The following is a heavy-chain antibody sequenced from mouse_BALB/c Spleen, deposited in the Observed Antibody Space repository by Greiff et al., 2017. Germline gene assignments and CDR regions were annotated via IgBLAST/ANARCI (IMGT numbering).Heavy chain of an antibody. CDR2: INPGSGGT. D-gene: IGHD2-1*01. CDR3: ARSGDGNYVMVDY. V-gene: IGHV1-54*01. J-gene: IGHJ4*01. CDR1: GYAFTNYL. Sequence: VQLQQSGAELVRPGTSVKVSCKASGYAFTNYLIEWVKQRPGQGLEWIGVINPGSGGTNYNEKFKGKATLTADKSSSTAYMQLSSLTSDDSAVYFCARSGDGNYVMVDYWGQGTSVTVSS.